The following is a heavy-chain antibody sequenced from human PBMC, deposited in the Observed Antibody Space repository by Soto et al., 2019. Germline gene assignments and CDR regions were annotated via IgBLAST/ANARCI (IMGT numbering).Heavy chain of an antibody. Sequence: ASVKVSGKASGCTVTGYYMHWVRQAPGQGLEWMGWINPNSGGTNYAQKFQGRVTMTRDTSISTAYMELSRLRSDDTAVYYCARDRFVVVPAAINWFDPWGKGTLVTVSS. CDR1: GCTVTGYY. V-gene: IGHV1-2*02. CDR3: ARDRFVVVPAAINWFDP. CDR2: INPNSGGT. J-gene: IGHJ5*02. D-gene: IGHD2-2*02.